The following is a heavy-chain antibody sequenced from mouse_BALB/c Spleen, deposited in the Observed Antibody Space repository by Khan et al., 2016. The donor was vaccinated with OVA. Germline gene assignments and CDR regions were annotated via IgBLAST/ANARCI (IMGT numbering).Heavy chain of an antibody. J-gene: IGHJ4*01. V-gene: IGHV3-1*02. D-gene: IGHD2-1*01. CDR2: IYHSGSI. CDR1: GYSITSGYS. Sequence: VQLQESGPDLVKPSQSLSLTCTVTGYSITSGYSWHWIRQFPGNKLEWMGYIYHSGSINYNPSHKSRFSITRDTSKNLFFLQLNSVTTEDTATYYCARDGNYMDYWGQGTSATVSS. CDR3: ARDGNYMDY.